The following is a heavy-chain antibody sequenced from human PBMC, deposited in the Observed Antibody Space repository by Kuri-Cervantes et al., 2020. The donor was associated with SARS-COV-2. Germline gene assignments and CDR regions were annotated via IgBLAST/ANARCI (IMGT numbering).Heavy chain of an antibody. CDR3: ARDPRHDYTPYYMDV. V-gene: IGHV3-11*04. Sequence: GGSLRLSCAASGFTFSDYYMSWIRQAPGKGLEWVSYISSSGSTIYYADSVKGRFTISRDNAKNSLYLQMNSLRDEDTAVYYCARDPRHDYTPYYMDVWGKGTTVTVSS. D-gene: IGHD4-11*01. J-gene: IGHJ6*03. CDR1: GFTFSDYY. CDR2: ISSSGSTI.